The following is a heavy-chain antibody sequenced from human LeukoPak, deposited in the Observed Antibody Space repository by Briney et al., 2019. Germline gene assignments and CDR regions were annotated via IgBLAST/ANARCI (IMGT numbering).Heavy chain of an antibody. CDR1: GGSISSYY. CDR2: IYYSGST. D-gene: IGHD2-21*02. J-gene: IGHJ4*02. CDR3: AREYRNKSGYDLYIVVVTAISFDY. Sequence: SETLSLTCTVSGGSISSYYWSWIRQPPGKGLEWIGYIYYSGSTNYNPSLKSRVTISVDTSKNQFSLKLSSVTAADTAVYYCAREYRNKSGYDLYIVVVTAISFDYWGQGTLVTVSS. V-gene: IGHV4-59*01.